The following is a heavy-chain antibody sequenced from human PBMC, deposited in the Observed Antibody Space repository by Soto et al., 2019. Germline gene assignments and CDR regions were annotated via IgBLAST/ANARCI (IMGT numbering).Heavy chain of an antibody. CDR1: GFSFSRYG. D-gene: IGHD1-1*01. CDR2: ISWDGVAQ. V-gene: IGHV3-30*18. Sequence: VQLVESGGGVVQPGRSLRLLCAASGFSFSRYGMHWVRQAPGMGLEWVAVISWDGVAQYYADSVKGRFTISRDNSQSTLYQQMNSLRTEDTAIYYCAKETIQVGGPNYFDYWGQGALVTVSS. CDR3: AKETIQVGGPNYFDY. J-gene: IGHJ4*02.